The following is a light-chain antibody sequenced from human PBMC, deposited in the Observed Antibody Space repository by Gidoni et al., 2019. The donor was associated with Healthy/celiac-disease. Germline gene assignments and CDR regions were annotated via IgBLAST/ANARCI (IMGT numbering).Light chain of an antibody. V-gene: IGKV1-39*01. CDR3: PPSYSTPPLLT. J-gene: IGKJ4*01. CDR1: QSISSY. Sequence: DIQMTQSPSSLSASVGDRVTITCRASQSISSYLNWYQQKPGKAPKLLIYAASSLQSGVPSRFSGSGSVTDFTLTISSLQPEDFATYYCPPSYSTPPLLTFGGGTKVEIK. CDR2: AAS.